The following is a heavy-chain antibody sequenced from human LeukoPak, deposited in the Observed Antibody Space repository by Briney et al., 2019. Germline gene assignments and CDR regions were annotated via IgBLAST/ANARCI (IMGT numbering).Heavy chain of an antibody. CDR3: ARAQQQLVRFAFDY. V-gene: IGHV3-30*01. D-gene: IGHD6-13*01. CDR2: ISYDGSNK. J-gene: IGHJ4*02. Sequence: GGSLRLSCAASGFTPSSYAMHWVRQAPGKGLEWVAVISYDGSNKYYADSVKGRFTISRDNSKNTLYLQMNSLRAEDTAVYYCARAQQQLVRFAFDYWGQGTLVTVSS. CDR1: GFTPSSYA.